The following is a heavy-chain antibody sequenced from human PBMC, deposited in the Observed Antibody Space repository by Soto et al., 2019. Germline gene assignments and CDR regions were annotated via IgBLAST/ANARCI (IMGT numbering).Heavy chain of an antibody. J-gene: IGHJ4*02. V-gene: IGHV4-34*01. CDR2: INHGGST. D-gene: IGHD1-1*01. CDR1: GGSFSGYY. Sequence: SETLSLTCAVYGGSFSGYYWSWIRQPPGKGLEWIGEINHGGSTNYNPSLKSRVTIPVDTSKNQFSLKLSSVTAADTAVYYWAAASYIKNWNDAFQSGFVAYWGQGTLVTVSS. CDR3: AAASYIKNWNDAFQSGFVAY.